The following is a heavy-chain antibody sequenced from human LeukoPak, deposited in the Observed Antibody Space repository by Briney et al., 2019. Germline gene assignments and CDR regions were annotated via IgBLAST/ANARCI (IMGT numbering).Heavy chain of an antibody. J-gene: IGHJ4*02. CDR1: GFTFSSYA. V-gene: IGHV3-23*01. CDR3: AKGPGFRLDY. CDR2: ISGSGGST. Sequence: PGGSLRLSCAASGFTFSSYAMSWVRQAPGKGLEWVSAISGSGGSTDYADSVKGRFTISRDNSKNTLYLQMNSLRAEDTDVYYCAKGPGFRLDYWGQGTLVTVSS.